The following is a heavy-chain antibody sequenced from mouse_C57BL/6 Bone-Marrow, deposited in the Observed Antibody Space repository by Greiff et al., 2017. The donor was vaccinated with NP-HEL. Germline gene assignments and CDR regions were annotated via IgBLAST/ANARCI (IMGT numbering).Heavy chain of an antibody. D-gene: IGHD3-2*02. J-gene: IGHJ2*01. CDR3: AREGQLRPFDY. V-gene: IGHV1-82*01. CDR2: IYPGDGDT. CDR1: GYAFSSSW. Sequence: VQLQQSGPELVKPGASVKISCKASGYAFSSSWMNWVKQRPGKGLEWIGRIYPGDGDTNYNGKFKGKATLTADKSSSTAYMQLSSLTSEDSAVYVCAREGQLRPFDYWGQGTTLTVSS.